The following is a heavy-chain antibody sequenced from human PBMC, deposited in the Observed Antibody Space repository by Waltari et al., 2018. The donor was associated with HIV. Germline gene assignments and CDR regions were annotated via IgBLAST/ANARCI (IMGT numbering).Heavy chain of an antibody. Sequence: QVQLQQSGPGLVKPSQTLSLACAIFGDSVSSNSAAWNWNRQSPSRGLEWLGRTYYRSKWYNDYAVSVQSRIRINPDTSKNQFSLYLNSMTPEDTAVYYCARGSGSYDYWGQGTLVTVSS. D-gene: IGHD1-26*01. CDR2: TYYRSKWYN. J-gene: IGHJ4*02. CDR1: GDSVSSNSAA. CDR3: ARGSGSYDY. V-gene: IGHV6-1*01.